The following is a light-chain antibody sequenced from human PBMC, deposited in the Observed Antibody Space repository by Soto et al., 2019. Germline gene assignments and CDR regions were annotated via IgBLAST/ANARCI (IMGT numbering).Light chain of an antibody. CDR1: QSVTHNH. CDR3: QQYVGSPYT. J-gene: IGKJ2*01. V-gene: IGKV3-20*01. Sequence: EIVLTQSPGTLSLSPGERATLSCRASQSVTHNHLAWYQQKRGQAPRLLIYIASARATGLPGRFSGSGSGTDFTLTISRLEPEDFAVYYCQQYVGSPYTFGQGTKLEI. CDR2: IAS.